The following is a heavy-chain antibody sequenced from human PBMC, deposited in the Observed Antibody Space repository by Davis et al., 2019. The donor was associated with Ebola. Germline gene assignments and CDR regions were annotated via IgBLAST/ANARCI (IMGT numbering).Heavy chain of an antibody. CDR1: GFMFSFHS. CDR3: ARDGVIVLVPAALGAGYYYGMDV. CDR2: ISSSSSYI. Sequence: GGSLRLSCAASGFMFSFHSMNWVRQAPGKGLEWVSSISSSSSYIYYADSVKGRFTISRDNAKNSLYLQMNSLRAEDTAVYYCARDGVIVLVPAALGAGYYYGMDVWGQGTTVTVSS. V-gene: IGHV3-21*01. D-gene: IGHD2-2*01. J-gene: IGHJ6*02.